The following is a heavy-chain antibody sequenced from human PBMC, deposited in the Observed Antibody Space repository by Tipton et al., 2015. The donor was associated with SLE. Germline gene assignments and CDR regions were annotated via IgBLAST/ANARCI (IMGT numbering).Heavy chain of an antibody. V-gene: IGHV3-23*01. Sequence: SLRLSCAASGFTFSSYAMTWVRQAPGKGLGWVSDISGSGGNTYYADSVKGRFTISRDNSKNTLYLEMNRLRVEDTALYYCVKDPESELSGDYYYNGMEVWGQGTTVTVSS. CDR3: VKDPESELSGDYYYNGMEV. CDR1: GFTFSSYA. D-gene: IGHD1-1*01. J-gene: IGHJ6*02. CDR2: ISGSGGNT.